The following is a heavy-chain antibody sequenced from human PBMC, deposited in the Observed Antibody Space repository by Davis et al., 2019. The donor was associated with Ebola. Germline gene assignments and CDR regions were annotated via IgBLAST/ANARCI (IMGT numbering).Heavy chain of an antibody. Sequence: GESLKISCAASGFTFSTYAMSWVRQAPGKGLECVSAFSGSDGSTYYADSVKGRFTISRDNSKNTLYLQMNSLRAEDTAVYYCGVDYWGQGTLVTVSS. J-gene: IGHJ4*02. CDR1: GFTFSTYA. CDR2: FSGSDGST. CDR3: GVDY. V-gene: IGHV3-23*01.